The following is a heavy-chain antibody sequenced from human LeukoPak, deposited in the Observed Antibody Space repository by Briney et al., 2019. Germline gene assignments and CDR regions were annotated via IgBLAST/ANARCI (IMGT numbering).Heavy chain of an antibody. CDR3: ARRGSIVVVPAADPDY. Sequence: PSETLSLTCTVSGGSISSSSYSWGWIRQPPGKGLEWIGSIYYSGSTYYNPSLKSRVTISVDTSKNQFSLKLSSVTAADTAVYYCARRGSIVVVPAADPDYWGQGTLVTVSS. D-gene: IGHD2-2*01. CDR1: GGSISSSSYS. CDR2: IYYSGST. J-gene: IGHJ4*02. V-gene: IGHV4-39*01.